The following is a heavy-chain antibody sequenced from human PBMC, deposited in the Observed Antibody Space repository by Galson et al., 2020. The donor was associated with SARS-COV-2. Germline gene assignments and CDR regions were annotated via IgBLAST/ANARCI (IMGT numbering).Heavy chain of an antibody. Sequence: TGGSLRLSCAASGFPFRNYAMSWVRQAPGKGLEWVSAISGTGGSTYYADSVKGRSTISRDNSKNTLYLQVNSLRAEDTAVYYCAKDRTYYYDSGTPGTDYWGQGTLVTVSS. CDR1: GFPFRNYA. V-gene: IGHV3-23*01. J-gene: IGHJ4*02. CDR3: AKDRTYYYDSGTPGTDY. D-gene: IGHD3-22*01. CDR2: ISGTGGST.